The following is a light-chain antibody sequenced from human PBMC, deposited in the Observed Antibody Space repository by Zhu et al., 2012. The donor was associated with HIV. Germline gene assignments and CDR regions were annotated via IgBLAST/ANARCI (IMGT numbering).Light chain of an antibody. V-gene: IGKV3-20*01. CDR2: GAF. CDR3: QQYSTLYS. CDR1: QNINNAY. J-gene: IGKJ2*01. Sequence: VLTQSPDILSLSPGERATLSCRASQNINNAYLAWYQQRPGQDPKLLIYGAFKRATGIADRFSGSGSGTDFTLTISTLEPEDFTIYFCQQYSTLYSFGQGTKLEIK.